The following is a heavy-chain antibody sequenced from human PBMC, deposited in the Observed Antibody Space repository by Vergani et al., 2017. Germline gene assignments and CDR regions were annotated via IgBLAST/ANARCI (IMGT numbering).Heavy chain of an antibody. CDR2: ISWNSGSI. CDR3: AKDKGTMVRGVLGIFDY. D-gene: IGHD3-10*01. V-gene: IGHV3-9*01. J-gene: IGHJ4*02. Sequence: EVQLLESGGGLVQPGRSLRLSCAASGFTFDDYAMHWVRQAPGKGLEWVSGISWNSGSIGYADSVKGRFTISRDNAKNSLYLKMNSLRAEDTALYYCAKDKGTMVRGVLGIFDYWGQGTLVTVSS. CDR1: GFTFDDYA.